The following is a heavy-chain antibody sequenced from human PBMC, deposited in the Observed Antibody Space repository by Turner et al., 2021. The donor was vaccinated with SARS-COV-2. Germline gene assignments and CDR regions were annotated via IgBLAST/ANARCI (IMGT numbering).Heavy chain of an antibody. V-gene: IGHV1-69*01. CDR3: ARVDGYYDSSGYYNDY. CDR1: GGTFSSYA. J-gene: IGHJ4*02. CDR2: IITIFGTT. Sequence: QVQLVQSGAEVKKPGSSVKVSCKASGGTFSSYAISWVRQAPGQGLEWMGGIITIFGTTSYARKFQGRVTITEDESTNTAYMELSSLRSEDTAVYYCARVDGYYDSSGYYNDYWGQGTLVTVSS. D-gene: IGHD3-22*01.